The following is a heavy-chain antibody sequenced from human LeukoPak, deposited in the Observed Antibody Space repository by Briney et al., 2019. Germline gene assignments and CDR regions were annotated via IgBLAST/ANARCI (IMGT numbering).Heavy chain of an antibody. CDR1: GGSFSGYY. D-gene: IGHD3-16*02. Sequence: KPSETLSLXCAVYGGSFSGYYWSWIRQPPGKGLEWIGEINHSGSTNYNPSLKSRVTISVDTSKNQFSLKLSSVTAADTAVYYCARVGMITFGGVIAYYYYYYMDVWGKGTTVTVSS. CDR3: ARVGMITFGGVIAYYYYYYMDV. V-gene: IGHV4-34*01. CDR2: INHSGST. J-gene: IGHJ6*03.